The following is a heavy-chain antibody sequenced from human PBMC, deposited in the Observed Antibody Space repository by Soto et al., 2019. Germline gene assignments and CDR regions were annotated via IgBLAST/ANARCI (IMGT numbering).Heavy chain of an antibody. Sequence: EVQLVESGGGLVQPGGSLRLSCAASGFTFSSYWMHWVRQAPGKGLVWVSRINNDGSSTSYADSVKGRLTISRDNAKNTLYLQVNSLRAEDTAVCYCASGGVAGSGTFYNDYWGRGTLVTVSS. J-gene: IGHJ4*02. CDR2: INNDGSST. CDR1: GFTFSSYW. D-gene: IGHD3-10*01. CDR3: ASGGVAGSGTFYNDY. V-gene: IGHV3-74*01.